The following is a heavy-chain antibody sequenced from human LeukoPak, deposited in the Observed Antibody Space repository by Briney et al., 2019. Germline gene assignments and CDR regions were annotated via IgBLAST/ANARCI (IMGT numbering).Heavy chain of an antibody. CDR2: ISGSGGST. V-gene: IGHV3-23*01. Sequence: GGSLRLSCAASGFTFSSYAMSWVRQAPGKGLEWVSAISGSGGSTYYADSVKGRFTISRDNSKNTLYLQMNSLRAEDTAVYYCAKVNYDFWSGYSENDYYYYYMDVWGKGTTVTVSS. CDR3: AKVNYDFWSGYSENDYYYYYMDV. D-gene: IGHD3-3*01. CDR1: GFTFSSYA. J-gene: IGHJ6*03.